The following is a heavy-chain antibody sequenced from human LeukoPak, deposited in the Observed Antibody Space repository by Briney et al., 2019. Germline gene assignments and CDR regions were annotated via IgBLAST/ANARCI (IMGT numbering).Heavy chain of an antibody. Sequence: PGGSLRLSCAASGFTFSSYWMSWVRQAPGKGLEWVANIKQDGSEKYYVDSVKGRFTISRDNAKNSLYLQMNSLRAEDTAVYYCAREPPYYYDSSGSPLWGQGTLVTVSS. D-gene: IGHD3-22*01. V-gene: IGHV3-7*01. CDR1: GFTFSSYW. CDR3: AREPPYYYDSSGSPL. J-gene: IGHJ4*02. CDR2: IKQDGSEK.